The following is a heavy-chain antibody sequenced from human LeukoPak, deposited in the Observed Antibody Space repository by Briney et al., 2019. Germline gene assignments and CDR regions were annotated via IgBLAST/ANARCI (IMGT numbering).Heavy chain of an antibody. CDR2: SNANNGNT. CDR3: ASPRYNWNYPDV. V-gene: IGHV1-18*01. Sequence: HRASVKVSCKASGYIFANYVITWVRQASGQGLEWLGWSNANNGNTKYGEKFQGRVTMTRDTFTDTAFMELWALTPDDTAVYYCASPRYNWNYPDVWGNGTSVTVSS. CDR1: GYIFANYV. J-gene: IGHJ6*03. D-gene: IGHD1-20*01.